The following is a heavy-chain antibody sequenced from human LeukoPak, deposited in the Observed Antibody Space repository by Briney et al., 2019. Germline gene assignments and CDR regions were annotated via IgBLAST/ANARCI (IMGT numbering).Heavy chain of an antibody. J-gene: IGHJ4*02. CDR2: INHSGST. CDR3: ARDISAVTTGDY. D-gene: IGHD4-17*01. CDR1: GGSFSGYY. V-gene: IGHV4-34*01. Sequence: PSETLSLTCAVYGGSFSGYYWSWIRQPPGKGLEGIGEINHSGSTNYNPSLKSRVTISVDTSKNQFSLKLSSVTAADTAVYYCARDISAVTTGDYWGQGTLVTVSS.